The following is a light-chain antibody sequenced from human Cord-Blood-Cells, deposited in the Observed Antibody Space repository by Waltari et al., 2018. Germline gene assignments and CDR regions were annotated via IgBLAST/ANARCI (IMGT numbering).Light chain of an antibody. CDR1: SSNIGSNT. J-gene: IGLJ3*02. CDR3: AAWDDSLNGWV. V-gene: IGLV1-44*01. Sequence: QSVLTQPPSASGTPGQRVTISCSGSSSNIGSNTVNWYQQLPGTAPKLLIYSNSLGPAGVHDRFACSKCGTSAALASSGIQSEDEADYYCAAWDDSLNGWVFGGGTKLTVL. CDR2: SNS.